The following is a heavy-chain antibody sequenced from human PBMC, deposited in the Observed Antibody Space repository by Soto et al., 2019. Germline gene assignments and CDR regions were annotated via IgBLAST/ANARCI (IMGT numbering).Heavy chain of an antibody. J-gene: IGHJ4*02. D-gene: IGHD3-22*01. V-gene: IGHV2-26*01. Sequence: QVTLKESGPVLVKPTETLTLTCTVSGFSLSNARMGVSWIRQPPGKALEWLAHIFSNDEKSYSTSLKSRLTISKDTSKSQVVLTMTNMDPVDTATYYCARITYYYDSSGYLVSKFGDYWGQGTLVTVSS. CDR2: IFSNDEK. CDR3: ARITYYYDSSGYLVSKFGDY. CDR1: GFSLSNARMG.